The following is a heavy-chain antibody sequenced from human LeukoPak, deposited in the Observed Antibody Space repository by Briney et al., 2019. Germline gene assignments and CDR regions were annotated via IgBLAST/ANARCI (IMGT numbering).Heavy chain of an antibody. J-gene: IGHJ4*02. CDR1: GFTFSNYA. Sequence: GGSLRLSCAGSGFTFSNYAVHWVRQAPGKGLEWVAVISYDGSNKYYADSVKGRFTISRDNSKDTLYLQMNSLRAEDTAVYYCARGVHSSTEGYFDYWGQGTLVTVSS. D-gene: IGHD6-13*01. CDR3: ARGVHSSTEGYFDY. CDR2: ISYDGSNK. V-gene: IGHV3-30-3*01.